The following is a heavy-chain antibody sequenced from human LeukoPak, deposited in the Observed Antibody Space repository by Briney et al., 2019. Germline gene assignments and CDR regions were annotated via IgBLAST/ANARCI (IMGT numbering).Heavy chain of an antibody. D-gene: IGHD2-21*01. CDR2: IIPILGIA. J-gene: IGHJ4*02. Sequence: ASVKVSCKASGYTFTSYGISWVRQAPGQGLEWMGRIIPILGIANYAQKFQGRVTITADKSTSTAYMELRSLRSDDTAVYYCAREVFPGNYWGQGTLVTVSS. CDR1: GYTFTSYG. CDR3: AREVFPGNY. V-gene: IGHV1-69*04.